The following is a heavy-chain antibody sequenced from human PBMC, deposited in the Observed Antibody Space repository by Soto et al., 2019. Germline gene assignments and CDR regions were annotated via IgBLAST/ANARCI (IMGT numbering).Heavy chain of an antibody. CDR1: GFSFSTYA. Sequence: EVQLLESGGGLVQPAGSLRLSCAASGFSFSTYAMSCVRQAPGKGLEWVSGISGSGGTTYYADSVKGRFTISRDNSKNTLYLQVNSLRAEDTAVYYCAKDQAAAGTISRYFQHWGQGTLVTVSS. V-gene: IGHV3-23*01. CDR2: ISGSGGTT. D-gene: IGHD6-13*01. CDR3: AKDQAAAGTISRYFQH. J-gene: IGHJ1*01.